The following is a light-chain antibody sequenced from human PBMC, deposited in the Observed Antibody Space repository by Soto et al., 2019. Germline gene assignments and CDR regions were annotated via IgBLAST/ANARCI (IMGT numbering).Light chain of an antibody. V-gene: IGLV1-44*01. CDR2: SND. J-gene: IGLJ1*01. Sequence: SVLTQPPSASGTPGQRVTISCSGSTPNIGGNIVNWYQQLPGTAPKLLIYSNDQRPSGVPDRFSGSKSGTSASLAISGLRSEDEADYFCAAWDGSVNEYVFGTGTKVTVL. CDR3: AAWDGSVNEYV. CDR1: TPNIGGNI.